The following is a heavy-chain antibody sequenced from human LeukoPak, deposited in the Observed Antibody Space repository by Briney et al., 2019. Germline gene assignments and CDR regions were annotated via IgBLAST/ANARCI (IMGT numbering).Heavy chain of an antibody. J-gene: IGHJ6*02. D-gene: IGHD3-10*01. CDR1: GGTSSSYA. CDR3: ASSYGSGSSTYYYYGLDV. V-gene: IGHV1-69*04. CDR2: IIPIFGIA. Sequence: ASVKVSCKASGGTSSSYAIGWVRQAPGQGLEWMGRIIPIFGIANYAQKFQGRVTITADKSTSTAYMELSSLRSEDTAVYYCASSYGSGSSTYYYYGLDVWGQGTTVTVSS.